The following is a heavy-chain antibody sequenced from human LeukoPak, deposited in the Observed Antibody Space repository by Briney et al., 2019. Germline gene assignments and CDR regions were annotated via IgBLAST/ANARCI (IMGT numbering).Heavy chain of an antibody. J-gene: IGHJ3*02. CDR3: ARVDDYVWGSYRPGAFEI. D-gene: IGHD3-16*02. V-gene: IGHV3-48*01. CDR2: ISSSSSTK. Sequence: GGSLRLSCAASGFTFSSYSMNWVRQAPGKGLEWVSYISSSSSTKYYADSVKGRFTISRDNAKNSLYLQMNSLRAEDTAVYYCARVDDYVWGSYRPGAFEIWGQGTMVTVSS. CDR1: GFTFSSYS.